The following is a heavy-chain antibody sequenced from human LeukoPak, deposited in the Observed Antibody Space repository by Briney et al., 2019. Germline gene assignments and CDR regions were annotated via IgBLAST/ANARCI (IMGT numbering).Heavy chain of an antibody. V-gene: IGHV1-69*05. Sequence: SVKVSCKASGGTFSSYAISWVRQAPGQGLEWMGGIIPIFGTANYAQKFQGRVTITTDESTSTAYMELSSVTAADTAVYYCASSPPDDSSGYYYRPAEYFQHWGQGTLVTVSS. CDR1: GGTFSSYA. J-gene: IGHJ1*01. CDR2: IIPIFGTA. CDR3: ASSPPDDSSGYYYRPAEYFQH. D-gene: IGHD3-22*01.